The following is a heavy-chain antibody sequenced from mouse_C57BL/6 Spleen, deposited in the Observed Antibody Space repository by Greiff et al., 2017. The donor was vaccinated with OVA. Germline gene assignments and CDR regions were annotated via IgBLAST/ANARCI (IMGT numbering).Heavy chain of an antibody. D-gene: IGHD2-4*01. V-gene: IGHV1-82*01. CDR2: IYPGDGDT. Sequence: QVQLQQSGPELVKPGASVKISCKASGYAFSSSWMNWVKQRPGKGLEWIGRIYPGDGDTNYNGKFKGKATLTADKSSSTAYMQLSCLTSEDSAVYFCARSPIYYDYPDYWGQGTPLTVSA. CDR3: ARSPIYYDYPDY. CDR1: GYAFSSSW. J-gene: IGHJ2*01.